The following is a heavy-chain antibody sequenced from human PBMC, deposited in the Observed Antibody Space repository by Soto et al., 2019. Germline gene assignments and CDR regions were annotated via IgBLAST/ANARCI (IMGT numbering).Heavy chain of an antibody. CDR3: ARYSSSSGNGMDV. CDR2: INPNSGGT. J-gene: IGHJ6*02. Sequence: ASVKVSCKASGYTFTGYYMHWVRQAPGQGLEWMGWINPNSGGTNYAQKFQGRVTMTRDTSISTAYMELSRLRSDDTAVYYCARYSSSSGNGMDVWGQGTTVTVSS. CDR1: GYTFTGYY. D-gene: IGHD6-6*01. V-gene: IGHV1-2*02.